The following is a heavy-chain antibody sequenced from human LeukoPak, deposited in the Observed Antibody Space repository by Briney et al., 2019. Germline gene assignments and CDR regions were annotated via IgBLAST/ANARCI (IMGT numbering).Heavy chain of an antibody. D-gene: IGHD5-18*01. CDR2: IKQDGSEK. J-gene: IGHJ4*02. CDR1: GFTFSSYW. Sequence: GGSLRLSCAASGFTFSSYWMSWVRQAPGKGLEWVANIKQDGSEKYYVDSVKGRFTISRDNAKNSLYLQMNSLRAEDTAAYYCARDISGYSYGTGQGSYFDYWGQGTLVTVFS. V-gene: IGHV3-7*01. CDR3: ARDISGYSYGTGQGSYFDY.